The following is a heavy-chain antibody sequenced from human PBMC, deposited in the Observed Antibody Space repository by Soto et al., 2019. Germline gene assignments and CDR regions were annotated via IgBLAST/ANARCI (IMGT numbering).Heavy chain of an antibody. CDR1: GYTFTSYY. CDR3: ARADQLWFGEYAGH. CDR2: INPSGGST. Sequence: ASVKVCCKASGYTFTSYYMHWVRQAPGRGLEWMGIINPSGGSTTYAQKFQGRVTMTRDTSTSTVYMELSSLRAEDTAVYYCARADQLWFGEYAGHWGQGTLVTVSS. J-gene: IGHJ1*01. V-gene: IGHV1-46*01. D-gene: IGHD3-10*01.